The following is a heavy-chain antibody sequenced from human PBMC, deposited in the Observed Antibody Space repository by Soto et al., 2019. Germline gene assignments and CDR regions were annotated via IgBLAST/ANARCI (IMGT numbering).Heavy chain of an antibody. CDR1: GFTFSSYG. V-gene: IGHV3-30*18. CDR2: ISYDGSNK. Sequence: GGALRLSCAASGFTFSSYGMHWVRQAPGKGLEWVAVISYDGSNKYYADSVKGRFTISRDNSKNTLYLQMNSLRAEDTAVYYCAKDEEPIWSGPLGMDVWGQGTTVTVSS. D-gene: IGHD3-3*01. J-gene: IGHJ6*02. CDR3: AKDEEPIWSGPLGMDV.